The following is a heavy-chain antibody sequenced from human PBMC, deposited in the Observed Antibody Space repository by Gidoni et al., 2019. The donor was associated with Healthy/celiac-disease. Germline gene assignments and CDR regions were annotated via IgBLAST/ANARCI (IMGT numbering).Heavy chain of an antibody. V-gene: IGHV3-66*02. CDR2: IYSGGST. J-gene: IGHJ4*02. Sequence: EVQLVESGGGLVQPGGSLRLSCAASGFTVSSNYMSWVRQAPGKGLEWVSVIYSGGSTYYADSVKGRFTISRDNSKNTLYLQMNSLRAEDTAVYYCARDRRGSYGPFFDYWGQGTLVTVSS. CDR3: ARDRRGSYGPFFDY. D-gene: IGHD5-18*01. CDR1: GFTVSSNY.